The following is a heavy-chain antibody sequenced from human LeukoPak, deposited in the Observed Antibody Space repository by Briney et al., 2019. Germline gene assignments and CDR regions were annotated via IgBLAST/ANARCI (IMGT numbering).Heavy chain of an antibody. Sequence: GGSLRLSCAASGFTFSDYYMSWIRQAPGKGLEWVSYISSSGSTIYYADSVKGRFTISRDSAKNSLYLQMNSLRAEDTAVYYCARTAVAGSYYFDYWGQGTLVTVSS. CDR1: GFTFSDYY. J-gene: IGHJ4*02. V-gene: IGHV3-11*01. CDR2: ISSSGSTI. CDR3: ARTAVAGSYYFDY. D-gene: IGHD6-19*01.